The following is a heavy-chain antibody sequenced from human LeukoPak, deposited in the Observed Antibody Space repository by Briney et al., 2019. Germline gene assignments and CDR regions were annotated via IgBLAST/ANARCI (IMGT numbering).Heavy chain of an antibody. Sequence: GGSLTLSCAASGFTLSTYWMSWVRQAPGKGLEWVANMEGDGSEKNYRDSVKGRFSISRDNAKNSLFLQMNSLRAEDTAVYYCARRVPSQVITDYFDYWGQGTLVTVSS. J-gene: IGHJ4*02. CDR1: GFTLSTYW. D-gene: IGHD3-16*01. CDR3: ARRVPSQVITDYFDY. V-gene: IGHV3-7*01. CDR2: MEGDGSEK.